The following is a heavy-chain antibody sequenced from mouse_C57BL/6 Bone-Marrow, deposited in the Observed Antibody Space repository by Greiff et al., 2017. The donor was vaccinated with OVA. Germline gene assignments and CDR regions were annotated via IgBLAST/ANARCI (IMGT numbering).Heavy chain of an antibody. CDR2: IDPENGDT. D-gene: IGHD1-1*01. J-gene: IGHJ1*03. CDR3: TTRLLRYWYFDV. Sequence: VQLKQSGAELVRPGASVKLSCTASGFNIKDDYMHWVKQRPEQGLEWIGWIDPENGDTEYASKFQGKATITADTSSNTAYLQLSSLTSEDTAVYYCTTRLLRYWYFDVWGTETTVTVSS. V-gene: IGHV14-4*01. CDR1: GFNIKDDY.